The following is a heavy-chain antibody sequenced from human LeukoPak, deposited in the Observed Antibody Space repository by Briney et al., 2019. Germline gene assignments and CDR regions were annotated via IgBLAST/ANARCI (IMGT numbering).Heavy chain of an antibody. Sequence: SETLSLTCTVSGGSISSYYWSWIRQPPGKGLEWIGYIYYSGSTNYNPSLKSRVTISVDTYKNQFSLKLSSVTAADTAVYYCARARDITIFEVRWFDPWGQGTLVTVSS. J-gene: IGHJ5*02. CDR3: ARARDITIFEVRWFDP. CDR2: IYYSGST. CDR1: GGSISSYY. D-gene: IGHD3-3*01. V-gene: IGHV4-59*01.